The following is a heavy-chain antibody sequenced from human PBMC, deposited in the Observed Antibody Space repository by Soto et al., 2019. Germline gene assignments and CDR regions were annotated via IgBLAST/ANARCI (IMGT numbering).Heavy chain of an antibody. Sequence: EVQLVESGGGLVQPGGSLRLSCAASGFTFSGYNMNWVRQAPGKGLEWVSYISSSSSTIYYADSVKGRFTISRDNAKNSLYVQMNSPRDEDTAVFYCARDGVAEIDYWGQGTLVTFSS. J-gene: IGHJ4*02. CDR1: GFTFSGYN. CDR3: ARDGVAEIDY. D-gene: IGHD2-15*01. V-gene: IGHV3-48*02. CDR2: ISSSSSTI.